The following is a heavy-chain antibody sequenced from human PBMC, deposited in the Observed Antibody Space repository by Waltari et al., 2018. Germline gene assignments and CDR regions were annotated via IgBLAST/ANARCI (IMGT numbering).Heavy chain of an antibody. CDR2: IKIKTDDETP. Sequence: EVQLVESGGGLVMPGESLRVSCAASGFTFSNAWMSWVRQAPGKGLEWIGRIKIKTDDETPDYAAAVKGRFTISRDDSKNTLYLQMNNLQTEDTVLYYCTTLHKVVGWGQGTMVTVSS. CDR1: GFTFSNAW. CDR3: TTLHKVVG. V-gene: IGHV3-15*01. J-gene: IGHJ3*01.